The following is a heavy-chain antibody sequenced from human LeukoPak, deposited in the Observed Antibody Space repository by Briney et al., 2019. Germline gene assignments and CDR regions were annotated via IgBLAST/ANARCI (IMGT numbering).Heavy chain of an antibody. D-gene: IGHD3-22*01. V-gene: IGHV1-2*06. CDR3: ASAVWYYDSSGYPG. CDR1: GYTFTGYY. CDR2: INPNSGGT. Sequence: GASVKVSCKASGYTFTGYYMHWVRQAPGQGLEWMGRINPNSGGTNYAQKFQGRVTMTRDTSISTAYMELSRLRSDDTAVYYCASAVWYYDSSGYPGWGQGTLVTVSS. J-gene: IGHJ4*02.